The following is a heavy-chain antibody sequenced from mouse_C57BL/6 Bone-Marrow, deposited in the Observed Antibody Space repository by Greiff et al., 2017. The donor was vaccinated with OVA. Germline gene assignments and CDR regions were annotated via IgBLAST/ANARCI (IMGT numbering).Heavy chain of an antibody. J-gene: IGHJ3*01. Sequence: QVQLQQPGAELVMPGASVKLSCKASGYTFTSYWMHWVKQRPGQGLEWIGEIDPSDSYTNYNQKFKGKSTLTVDKSSSTAYMQLSSLTSEDSAVYYCARSYYDYDGFAYWGQGTLVTASA. CDR2: IDPSDSYT. CDR1: GYTFTSYW. D-gene: IGHD2-4*01. V-gene: IGHV1-69*01. CDR3: ARSYYDYDGFAY.